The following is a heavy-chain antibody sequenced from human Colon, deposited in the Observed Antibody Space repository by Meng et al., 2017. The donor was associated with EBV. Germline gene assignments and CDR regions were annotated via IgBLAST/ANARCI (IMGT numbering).Heavy chain of an antibody. CDR2: INTNTGNP. D-gene: IGHD2-2*01. J-gene: IGHJ4*02. V-gene: IGHV7-4-1*02. Sequence: QVQPVQSGAEVKKPGASVKVSCEASGFIFTSYAISWVRQAPGQGLEWMGWINTNTGNPTYAQGFTGRFVFSLDTSVSTAYLQISSLKAEDTAVYYCARETLGYCSSTSCYIGPPDYWGQGTLVTVSS. CDR3: ARETLGYCSSTSCYIGPPDY. CDR1: GFIFTSYA.